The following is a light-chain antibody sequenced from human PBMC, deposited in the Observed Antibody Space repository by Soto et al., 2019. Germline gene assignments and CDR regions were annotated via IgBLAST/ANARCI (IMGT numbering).Light chain of an antibody. CDR3: SSYTSSSLVV. V-gene: IGLV2-14*01. J-gene: IGLJ2*01. Sequence: QSALTQPASVPGSPGQSITISCTGTSSDVGGYNYVSWYQQHPGKAPKLMIYDVSNRPSGVSNRFSGSKSGNTASLTISGLQAEDEADYYCSSYTSSSLVVFGGGTRSPS. CDR2: DVS. CDR1: SSDVGGYNY.